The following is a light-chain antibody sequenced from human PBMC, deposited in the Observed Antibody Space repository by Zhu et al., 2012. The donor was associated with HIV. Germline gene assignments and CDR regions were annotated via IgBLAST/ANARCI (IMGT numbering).Light chain of an antibody. Sequence: EIVLTQSPATLSLSPGERATVSCRASRSVRSFLAWYQQKPGQAPRLPIYDTSKRAAGIPARFSGSGSETDFTLTISSLEPEDFALYYCQQRSNWPLTFGGGTKVEIK. CDR2: DTS. CDR1: RSVRSF. J-gene: IGKJ4*01. V-gene: IGKV3-11*01. CDR3: QQRSNWPLT.